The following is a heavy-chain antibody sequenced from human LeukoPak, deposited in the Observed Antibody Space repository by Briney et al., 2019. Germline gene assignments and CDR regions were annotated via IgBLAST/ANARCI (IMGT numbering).Heavy chain of an antibody. D-gene: IGHD3-16*01. V-gene: IGHV3-23*01. CDR1: GFTFSSYG. CDR3: AKDPEQNYDYVWGSYLQLPGGYFDY. Sequence: GGSLRLSCAASGFTFSSYGMSWVRQAPGKGLEWVSAISGSGGSTYYADSVKGRFTISRDNSKNTLYLQMNSLRAEDTAVYYCAKDPEQNYDYVWGSYLQLPGGYFDYWGQGTLVTVSS. J-gene: IGHJ4*02. CDR2: ISGSGGST.